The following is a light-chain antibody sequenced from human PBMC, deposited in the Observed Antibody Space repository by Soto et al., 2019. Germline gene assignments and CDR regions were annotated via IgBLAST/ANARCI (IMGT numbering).Light chain of an antibody. Sequence: QYALTQPASVSGSPGQSITISCTGTSSDVGGYNYASWYQQHPGKAPKLMIYDVSNRPSGVSNRFSGSKSGNTASLTISGLQAEDEADYYCSSYTSSSTLNVFGTGTQVTRP. CDR2: DVS. V-gene: IGLV2-14*01. J-gene: IGLJ1*01. CDR1: SSDVGGYNY. CDR3: SSYTSSSTLNV.